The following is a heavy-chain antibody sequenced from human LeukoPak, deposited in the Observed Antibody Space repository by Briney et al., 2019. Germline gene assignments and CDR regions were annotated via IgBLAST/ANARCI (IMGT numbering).Heavy chain of an antibody. CDR3: ARNFDMKVCDP. Sequence: ASVKVSCKASGYTFTGYYMNWVRQAPGHGLEWMGWINSDSGFTKYAQKFQGRVTMTRDTSITTVYMDLTRLTSDDTAVYYCARNFDMKVCDPWGRGTLVTVSS. J-gene: IGHJ5*02. CDR1: GYTFTGYY. CDR2: INSDSGFT. V-gene: IGHV1-2*02. D-gene: IGHD3-9*01.